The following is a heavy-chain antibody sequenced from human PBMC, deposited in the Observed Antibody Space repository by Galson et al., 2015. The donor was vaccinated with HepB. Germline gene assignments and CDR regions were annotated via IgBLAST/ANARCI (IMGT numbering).Heavy chain of an antibody. CDR3: AKVLLVLRYFDWSPPGPAVDESNGMDV. CDR1: GFTFSSYG. J-gene: IGHJ6*02. Sequence: SLRLSCAASGFTFSSYGMHWVRQAPGKGLEWVAVISYDGSNKYYADSVKGRFTISRDNSKNTLYLQMNSLRAEDTAVYYCAKVLLVLRYFDWSPPGPAVDESNGMDVWGQGTMVTVSS. D-gene: IGHD3-9*01. CDR2: ISYDGSNK. V-gene: IGHV3-30*18.